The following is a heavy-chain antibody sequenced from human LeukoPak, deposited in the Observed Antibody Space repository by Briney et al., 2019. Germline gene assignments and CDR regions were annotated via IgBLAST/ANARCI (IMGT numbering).Heavy chain of an antibody. CDR3: ARISSTSFDY. CDR1: GFTFSIYT. V-gene: IGHV3-48*04. CDR2: ISSSGSTI. D-gene: IGHD6-6*01. J-gene: IGHJ4*02. Sequence: PGGSLRLFCAATGFTFSIYTMNWFRQAPGKGLGWVLYISSSGSTIYYEDSVKGRFTISRDNAKNSLYLQMNSLRAEDTAVYYCARISSTSFDYWGKGNLVNVSA.